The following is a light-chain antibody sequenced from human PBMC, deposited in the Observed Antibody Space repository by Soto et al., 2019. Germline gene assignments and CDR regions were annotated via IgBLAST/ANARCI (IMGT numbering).Light chain of an antibody. J-gene: IGKJ5*01. Sequence: DIQMTQSPSTLSASVGDRVTITCRASQNISSWLAWYQQKPGKAPKLLIFDASTLKTGVPSRFGGSGSGAEFNFTITGLQPDDFATYFCQQYYTYSTFGQGTRLEI. CDR3: QQYYTYST. CDR2: DAS. V-gene: IGKV1-5*01. CDR1: QNISSW.